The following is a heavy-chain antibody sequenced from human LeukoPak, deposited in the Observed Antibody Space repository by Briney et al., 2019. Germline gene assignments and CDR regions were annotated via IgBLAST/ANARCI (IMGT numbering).Heavy chain of an antibody. CDR1: GGSISSFY. D-gene: IGHD5-18*01. CDR2: IYYSGST. CDR3: ASTDTPMITIH. Sequence: SETLSLTCTVSGGSISSFYWSWIRQPPGKGLEWIGYIYYSGSTNYNPSLKSRVTISVDTSKNQFSLKLNSVTAADTAVYYCASTDTPMITIHWGQGTLVTVSS. J-gene: IGHJ4*02. V-gene: IGHV4-59*01.